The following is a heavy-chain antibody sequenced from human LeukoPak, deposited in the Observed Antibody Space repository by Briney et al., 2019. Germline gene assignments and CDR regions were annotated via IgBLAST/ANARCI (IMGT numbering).Heavy chain of an antibody. CDR1: GFTFSSYA. CDR2: ISYDGSNK. CDR3: ARDHEHIVVVTAIPGDYGMDV. J-gene: IGHJ6*04. Sequence: GRSLRLSCAASGFTFSSYAMHWVRQAPGTGLEWVAVISYDGSNKYYADSVKGRFTISRDNSKNTLYLQMNSLRAEDTAVYYCARDHEHIVVVTAIPGDYGMDVWGKGTTVTVSS. D-gene: IGHD2-21*02. V-gene: IGHV3-30*04.